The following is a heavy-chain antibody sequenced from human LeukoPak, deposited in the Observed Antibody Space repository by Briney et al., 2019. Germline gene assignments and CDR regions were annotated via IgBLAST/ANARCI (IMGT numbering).Heavy chain of an antibody. Sequence: SVKVSCKASGGTFSSYAIAWVRQAPGQGLEWMGGIIPLFGTANYAQNFQGRVMITADESTSTAYMELSSLRSEDTAVYYCAIPSRSSSSSFGMDVWGQGTTVTVSS. J-gene: IGHJ6*02. CDR3: AIPSRSSSSSFGMDV. D-gene: IGHD6-6*01. CDR1: GGTFSSYA. CDR2: IIPLFGTA. V-gene: IGHV1-69*13.